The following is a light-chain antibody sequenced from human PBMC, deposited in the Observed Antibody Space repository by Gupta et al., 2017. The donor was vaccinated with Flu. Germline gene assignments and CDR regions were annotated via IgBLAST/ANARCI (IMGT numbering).Light chain of an antibody. CDR1: QGVSSY. CDR3: QQRSNWPKT. V-gene: IGKV3-11*01. CDR2: DAS. J-gene: IGKJ4*02. Sequence: TMLTQSPATLSFASGEKATLSCRASQGVSSYLAWYQQKPGQAPRLLIYDASNRATGIPARFSGSGSGTDFTLTISSLEPEDFAVYYCQQRSNWPKTFGRGTKVEIK.